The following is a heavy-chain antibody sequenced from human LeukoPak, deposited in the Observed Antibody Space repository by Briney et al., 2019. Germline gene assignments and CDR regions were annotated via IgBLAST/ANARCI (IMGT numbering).Heavy chain of an antibody. V-gene: IGHV4-39*07. J-gene: IGHJ6*03. CDR3: ARGSSLYCSSTSCPYYYYYMDV. CDR2: INHSGST. CDR1: GGSVSSGTNY. D-gene: IGHD2-2*01. Sequence: SETLSLTCTVSGGSVSSGTNYWSWIRQPPGKGLEWIGEINHSGSTNYNPSLKSRVTISVDTSKNQFSLKLSSVTAADTAVYYCARGSSLYCSSTSCPYYYYYMDVWGKGTTVTVSS.